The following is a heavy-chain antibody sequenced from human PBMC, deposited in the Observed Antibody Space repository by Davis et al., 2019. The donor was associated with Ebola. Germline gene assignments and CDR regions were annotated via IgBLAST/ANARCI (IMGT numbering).Heavy chain of an antibody. J-gene: IGHJ4*02. CDR3: ARDGGIAARPFFDY. D-gene: IGHD6-6*01. V-gene: IGHV1-69*04. Sequence: SVKVSCKASGGTFSSYAISWVRQAPGQGLEWMGRIIPILGIANYAQKFQGRVTITADESTSTAYMELSSLRSEDTAVYYCARDGGIAARPFFDYWGQGTLVTVSS. CDR1: GGTFSSYA. CDR2: IIPILGIA.